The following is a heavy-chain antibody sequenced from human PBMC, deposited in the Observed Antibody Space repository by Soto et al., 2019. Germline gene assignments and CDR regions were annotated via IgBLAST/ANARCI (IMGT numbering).Heavy chain of an antibody. D-gene: IGHD1-7*01. J-gene: IGHJ4*02. V-gene: IGHV3-21*01. CDR2: ISSSSSYI. CDR3: ARFHNWNYYFDY. CDR1: GFTFDDYA. Sequence: PGGSLRLSCAASGFTFDDYAMHWVRQAPGKGLEWVSSISSSSSYIYYADSVKGRFTISRDNAKNSLYLQMNSLRAEDTAVYYCARFHNWNYYFDYWGQGTLVTVSS.